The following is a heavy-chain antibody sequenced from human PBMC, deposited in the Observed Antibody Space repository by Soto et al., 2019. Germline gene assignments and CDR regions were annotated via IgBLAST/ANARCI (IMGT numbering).Heavy chain of an antibody. D-gene: IGHD3-3*01. CDR1: GGSISSSSYY. V-gene: IGHV4-39*01. CDR3: ARRNYDFWSGYPNWFDP. Sequence: SETLSLTCTVSGGSISSSSYYWGWIRQPPGKGLEWIGSIYYSGSTYYNPSLKSRVTISVDTSKNQFSLKLSSVTAADTAVYYCARRNYDFWSGYPNWFDPWGQGTLVTVSS. CDR2: IYYSGST. J-gene: IGHJ5*02.